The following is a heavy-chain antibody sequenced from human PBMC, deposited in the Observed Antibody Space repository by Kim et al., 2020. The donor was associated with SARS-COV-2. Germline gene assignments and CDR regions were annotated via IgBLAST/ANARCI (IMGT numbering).Heavy chain of an antibody. V-gene: IGHV3-23*01. CDR2: T. Sequence: TYSGDSVKGRFTISRDNSKNTLYLQMNSLRAEDTAVYYCAELIVEGGNGFWGQGTLVTVSS. CDR3: AELIVEGGNGF. D-gene: IGHD3-22*01. J-gene: IGHJ4*02.